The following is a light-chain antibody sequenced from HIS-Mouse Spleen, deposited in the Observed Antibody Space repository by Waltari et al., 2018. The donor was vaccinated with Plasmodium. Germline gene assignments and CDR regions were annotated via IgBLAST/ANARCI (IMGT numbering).Light chain of an antibody. CDR1: SSHVGGSNY. CDR3: SSYTSSSTWV. V-gene: IGLV2-14*03. J-gene: IGLJ3*02. Sequence: QSALTQPASVSGSPGQSLTLSCPRPSSHVGGSNYASGYQQHPGKAPKLMIYDVSNRPSGVSNRFSGSKSGNTASLTISGLQAEDEADYYCSSYTSSSTWVFGGGTKLTVL. CDR2: DVS.